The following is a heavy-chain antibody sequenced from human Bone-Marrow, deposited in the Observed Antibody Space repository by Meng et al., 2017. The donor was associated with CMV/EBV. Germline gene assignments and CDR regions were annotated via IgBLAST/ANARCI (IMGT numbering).Heavy chain of an antibody. CDR3: ARAPGSHIDY. V-gene: IGHV3-30*04. CDR1: GFTFTSYA. D-gene: IGHD3-10*01. Sequence: SCAASGFTFTSYALHWVRQAPGKGLEWVTVISYDGSNKYYADSVKGRFTISRDNSKNTLYLQMNSLRTEDTAVYYCARAPGSHIDYWGQGTLVAASS. J-gene: IGHJ4*02. CDR2: ISYDGSNK.